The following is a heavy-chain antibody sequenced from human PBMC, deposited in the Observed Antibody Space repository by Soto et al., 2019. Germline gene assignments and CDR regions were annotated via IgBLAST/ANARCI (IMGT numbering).Heavy chain of an antibody. CDR1: GFTFNTYA. Sequence: GGSLRLSCSTSGFTFNTYAMNWVRQAPGKGLEWVSALSGSGGTTYYADSVRGRFTISRGNSKNTLFLQMNSLRAEDTALYYCAKQRAGYGSGSDTYYFDFWGQGTLVTISS. V-gene: IGHV3-23*01. J-gene: IGHJ4*02. CDR2: LSGSGGTT. D-gene: IGHD3-10*01. CDR3: AKQRAGYGSGSDTYYFDF.